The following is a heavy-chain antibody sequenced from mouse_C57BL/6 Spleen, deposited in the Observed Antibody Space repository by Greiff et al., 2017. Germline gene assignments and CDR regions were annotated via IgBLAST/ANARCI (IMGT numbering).Heavy chain of an antibody. V-gene: IGHV5-4*01. J-gene: IGHJ3*01. CDR3: ARDGGLGLGFAY. CDR1: GFTFSSYA. CDR2: ISDGGSYT. Sequence: EVHLVESGGGLVKPGGSLKLSCAASGFTFSSYAMSWVRQTPEKRLEWVATISDGGSYTYYPDNVKGRFTISRDNAKNNLYLQMSHLKSEDTAMYYCARDGGLGLGFAYWGQGTLVTVSA. D-gene: IGHD4-1*01.